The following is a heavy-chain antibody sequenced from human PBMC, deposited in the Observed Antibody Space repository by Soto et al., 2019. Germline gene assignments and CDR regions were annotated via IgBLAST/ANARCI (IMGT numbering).Heavy chain of an antibody. Sequence: EVQLVESGGGLVKPGGSLRLSCAASGFTFSNAWMSWVRQAPGKGLEWVGRIKSKTDGGTTDYAAPVKGRFTISRDDSKNTLYLQMNSLKTEDTAVYYCTTDTTAFYYYYGMDVWGQGTTVTVSS. V-gene: IGHV3-15*01. CDR3: TTDTTAFYYYYGMDV. J-gene: IGHJ6*02. D-gene: IGHD4-17*01. CDR1: GFTFSNAW. CDR2: IKSKTDGGTT.